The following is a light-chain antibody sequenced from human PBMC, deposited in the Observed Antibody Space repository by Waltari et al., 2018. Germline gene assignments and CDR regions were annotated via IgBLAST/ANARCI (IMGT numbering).Light chain of an antibody. Sequence: QSALTQPASVSGSPGQSITIYCIGTRSDVGDFNFAHWYQLHPGKAPKLLIYAVRNLPFGISDRFSGSKSGHTASLTISGLQPEDEADYYCSSYTGSSTVAVFGGGTKLTVL. CDR1: RSDVGDFNF. J-gene: IGLJ2*01. V-gene: IGLV2-14*01. CDR2: AVR. CDR3: SSYTGSSTVAV.